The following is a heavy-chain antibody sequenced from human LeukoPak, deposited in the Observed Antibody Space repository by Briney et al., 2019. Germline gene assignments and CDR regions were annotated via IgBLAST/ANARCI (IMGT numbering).Heavy chain of an antibody. D-gene: IGHD3-10*01. Sequence: ASVKVSCKASGYTFTSNAINWVRQAPGQRLEWMGWINAGNGNTKYSQKFQGRVTITRDTSASTAYMELSSLRSEDTAVYYCARRYYGSGILPRHFDIWGQGTMVTVSS. CDR1: GYTFTSNA. J-gene: IGHJ3*02. V-gene: IGHV1-3*01. CDR3: ARRYYGSGILPRHFDI. CDR2: INAGNGNT.